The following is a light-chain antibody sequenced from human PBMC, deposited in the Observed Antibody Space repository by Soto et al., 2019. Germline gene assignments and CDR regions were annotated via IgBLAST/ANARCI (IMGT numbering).Light chain of an antibody. CDR1: QFVSSR. V-gene: IGKV3-15*01. Sequence: DIVVTQSPATLSASPGERVTLSCRASQFVSSRLAWYQRRPGQVPRLLIYVTSTRAPGISARFSGSGSGTEFTLTISSLQSEDFAVYYCQEYIQWPPGMFGPGTTVDIK. CDR2: VTS. J-gene: IGKJ1*01. CDR3: QEYIQWPPGM.